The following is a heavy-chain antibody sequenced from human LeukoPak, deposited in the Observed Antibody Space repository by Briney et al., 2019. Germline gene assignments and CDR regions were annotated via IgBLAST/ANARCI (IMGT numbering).Heavy chain of an antibody. Sequence: GGSLRLSCAASGFTFSSYEMNWVRQAPGKGLDWVSYISSSGSTIYCADSVKGRFTISRDNAKNSLYLQMNSLIAEDTAVYYCARESYYYDSSGFAIWGEGTLVTVSS. CDR3: ARESYYYDSSGFAI. CDR1: GFTFSSYE. D-gene: IGHD3-22*01. CDR2: ISSSGSTI. J-gene: IGHJ4*02. V-gene: IGHV3-48*03.